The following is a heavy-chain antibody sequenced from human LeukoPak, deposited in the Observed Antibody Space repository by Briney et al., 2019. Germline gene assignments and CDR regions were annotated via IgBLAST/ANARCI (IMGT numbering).Heavy chain of an antibody. V-gene: IGHV4-4*02. CDR3: ARGTYYDFWSGYHFDY. CDR1: GGSISSSNW. CDR2: IYHSGST. D-gene: IGHD3-3*01. J-gene: IGHJ4*02. Sequence: SETLSLACAVSGGSISSSNWWSWARQPPGLGLEWIGEIYHSGSTNYNPSLKSRVTISVDKSKNQFSLKLSSVTAADTAVYYCARGTYYDFWSGYHFDYWGQGTLVTVSS.